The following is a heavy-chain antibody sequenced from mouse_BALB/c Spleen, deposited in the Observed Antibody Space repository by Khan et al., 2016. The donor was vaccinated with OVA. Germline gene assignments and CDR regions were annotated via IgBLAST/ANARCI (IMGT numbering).Heavy chain of an antibody. CDR3: ARGYFGNYEFAY. V-gene: IGHV1S132*01. CDR2: IFPGTGTT. J-gene: IGHJ3*01. Sequence: QVQLQQSGAELVKPGASVKLSCKTSGYTFTSYWIQWVKQRPGQGLGWIGEIFPGTGTTYYNENFKGKATLTIDTSSSTAYMQLSSLTPEDSAVYFWARGYFGNYEFAYWGQGTLVTVAA. CDR1: GYTFTSYW. D-gene: IGHD2-1*01.